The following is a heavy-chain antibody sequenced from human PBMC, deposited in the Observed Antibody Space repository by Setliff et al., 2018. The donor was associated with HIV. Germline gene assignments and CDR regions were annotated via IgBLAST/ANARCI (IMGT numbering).Heavy chain of an antibody. Sequence: ASVKVSCKASGYTFNNYAMNWVRQAPGQGLELMGWINTNTGNPTYAQGFTGRFVFSLDTSVSTAYLQISSLKAEDTAVYYCARMATVYYYYMDVWGKGTTVTVSS. CDR1: GYTFNNYA. CDR2: INTNTGNP. CDR3: ARMATVYYYYMDV. J-gene: IGHJ6*03. V-gene: IGHV7-4-1*02. D-gene: IGHD4-4*01.